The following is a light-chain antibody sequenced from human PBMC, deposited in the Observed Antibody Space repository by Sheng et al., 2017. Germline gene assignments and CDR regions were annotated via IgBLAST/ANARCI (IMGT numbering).Light chain of an antibody. CDR1: LTVNTNY. V-gene: IGKV3-20*01. CDR3: QQYGSSPWT. J-gene: IGKJ1*01. CDR2: GAS. Sequence: EILLTQSPGTLSLSPGERATLSCRASLTVNTNYLAWYQKRPGQAPRVLIYGASNRATGIPDRFSGSGSGRDFTLTISRLEPEDFAVYYCQQYGSSPWTFGHGTKVEIK.